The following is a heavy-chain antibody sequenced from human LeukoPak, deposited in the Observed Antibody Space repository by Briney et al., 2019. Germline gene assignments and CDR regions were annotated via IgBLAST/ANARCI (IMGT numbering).Heavy chain of an antibody. CDR3: ARVGYSYGSSDY. Sequence: ASVKVSCKASGYTFTGYYMHWVRQAPGQGLEWMGWINPNSGGTNYAQKFQGRVTMTRDTSISTAYMELGRLRSDDTAVYYCARVGYSYGSSDYWGQGTLVTVSS. CDR1: GYTFTGYY. J-gene: IGHJ4*02. D-gene: IGHD5-18*01. V-gene: IGHV1-2*02. CDR2: INPNSGGT.